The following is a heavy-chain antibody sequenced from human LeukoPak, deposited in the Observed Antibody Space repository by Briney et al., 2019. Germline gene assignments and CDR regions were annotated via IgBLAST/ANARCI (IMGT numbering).Heavy chain of an antibody. Sequence: GGSLRLSCAASGFTFSRYSMNWVRQAPGKGLEWVSSISISSNYIYYADSVKGRFTISRDNAKNSLYVQMDSLRAEDTAVYYCARDRWLQSQRYFDYWGQGILVTVSS. J-gene: IGHJ4*02. CDR3: ARDRWLQSQRYFDY. CDR2: ISISSNYI. D-gene: IGHD5-24*01. V-gene: IGHV3-21*01. CDR1: GFTFSRYS.